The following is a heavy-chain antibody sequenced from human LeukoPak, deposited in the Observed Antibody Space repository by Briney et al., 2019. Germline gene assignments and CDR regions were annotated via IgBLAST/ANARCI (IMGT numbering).Heavy chain of an antibody. CDR3: ARFRLVLHREGDYLDY. CDR1: GGSISSSSYY. Sequence: SETLSLTCTVSGGSISSSSYYWGWIRQPPGKGLEWIGSIYYSGSTYYNPSLKSRVTISVDTSKNQFSLKLSSVTAADTAVYYCARFRLVLHREGDYLDYWGQGTLVTVSS. D-gene: IGHD4/OR15-4a*01. V-gene: IGHV4-39*07. CDR2: IYYSGST. J-gene: IGHJ4*02.